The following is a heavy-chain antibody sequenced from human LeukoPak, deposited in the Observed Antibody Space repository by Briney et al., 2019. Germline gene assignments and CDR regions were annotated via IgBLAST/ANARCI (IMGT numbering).Heavy chain of an antibody. J-gene: IGHJ6*02. CDR1: GFTFRSFA. V-gene: IGHV3-33*08. Sequence: LSGGSLRLSCAASGFTFRSFAMSWVRQAPGKGLEWVAVIWYDGSNKYYADSVKGRFTISRDNSKNTLYLQMNSLRAEDTAVYYCARAPAWLNYYDSSGPKRSYYYYGMDVWGQGTTVTVSS. D-gene: IGHD3-22*01. CDR3: ARAPAWLNYYDSSGPKRSYYYYGMDV. CDR2: IWYDGSNK.